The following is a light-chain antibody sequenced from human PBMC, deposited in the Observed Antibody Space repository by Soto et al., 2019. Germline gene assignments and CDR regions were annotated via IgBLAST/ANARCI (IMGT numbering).Light chain of an antibody. J-gene: IGLJ3*02. CDR1: NIGSKS. CDR3: QVWDISSGHVV. Sequence: SYELTQPPSVSVAPGKTVSVACGGSNIGSKSVHWYRKKSGQAPVLVMYYDSDRPSGIPERFSGSNSGNTATLTISRVEAGDEADYYCQVWDISSGHVVFGGGIQLTVL. CDR2: YDS. V-gene: IGLV3-21*01.